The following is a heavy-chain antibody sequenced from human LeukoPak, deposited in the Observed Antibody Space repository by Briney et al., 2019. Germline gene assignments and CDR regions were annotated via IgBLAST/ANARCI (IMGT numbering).Heavy chain of an antibody. CDR1: GGSISSSSYY. J-gene: IGHJ5*02. Sequence: SETLSLTCTVSGGSISSSSYYWGWIRQPPGKGLEWIGSIYYSGSTYYNPSLKSRVTISVDTSKNQFSLKLSSVTAADTAVYYCARPYYYDSSGYYPIGWLDPWGQGTLVTVSS. CDR3: ARPYYYDSSGYYPIGWLDP. V-gene: IGHV4-39*01. D-gene: IGHD3-22*01. CDR2: IYYSGST.